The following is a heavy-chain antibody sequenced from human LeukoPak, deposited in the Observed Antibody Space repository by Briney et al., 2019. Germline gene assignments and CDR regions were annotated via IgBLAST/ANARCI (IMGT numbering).Heavy chain of an antibody. CDR1: GFTFDDYA. D-gene: IGHD3-10*01. CDR2: ISWNSGSI. J-gene: IGHJ6*03. V-gene: IGHV3-9*01. Sequence: PGGSLRLSCAASGFTFDDYAMHWVRQAPGKGLEWVSGISWNSGSIGYADSVKGRFTISRDNAKNSLYLQMNSLRAEDTALYYCAKSGHRFGDYYMDVWGKGTTVTVSS. CDR3: AKSGHRFGDYYMDV.